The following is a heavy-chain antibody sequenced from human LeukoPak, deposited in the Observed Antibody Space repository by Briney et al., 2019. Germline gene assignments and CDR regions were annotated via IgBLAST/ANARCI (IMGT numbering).Heavy chain of an antibody. CDR3: AREDGGSWVAYYYDSSGPNDY. Sequence: GGTLRLSCAASGFTFSSYGMSWVRQAPGKRLEWLADIKPDETEKYYIDSVKGRFTISRDNAKNSLFLQMNSLRAEDTAVYYCAREDGGSWVAYYYDSSGPNDYWGQGTLVTVSS. V-gene: IGHV3-7*01. J-gene: IGHJ4*02. CDR1: GFTFSSYG. D-gene: IGHD3-22*01. CDR2: IKPDETEK.